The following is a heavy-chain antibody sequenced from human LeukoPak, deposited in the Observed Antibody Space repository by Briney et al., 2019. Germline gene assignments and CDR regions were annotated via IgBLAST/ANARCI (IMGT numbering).Heavy chain of an antibody. CDR1: GGSISSGDYY. CDR2: IYYSGST. J-gene: IGHJ5*02. V-gene: IGHV4-30-4*08. Sequence: SQTLSLTCTVSGGSISSGDYYWSWIRQPPGKGLEWIGYIYYSGSTHYNPSLKSRVTISVDTSKNQFSLRLSSVTAADTAVYYCASRGRYWFDPWGQGTLVTVSS. CDR3: ASRGRYWFDP.